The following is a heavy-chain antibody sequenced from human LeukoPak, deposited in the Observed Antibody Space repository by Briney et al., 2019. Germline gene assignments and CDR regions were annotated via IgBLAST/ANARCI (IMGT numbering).Heavy chain of an antibody. CDR2: ISYDGSNK. CDR3: AKDPPGGYSYGLDY. V-gene: IGHV3-30*18. Sequence: GGSLGLSCAASGFTFSSYGMHWVRQAPGKGLEWVAVISYDGSNKYYADYVKGRFTISRDNSKNTLYLQMNSLRAEDTAVYYCAKDPPGGYSYGLDYWGQGTLVTVSS. CDR1: GFTFSSYG. J-gene: IGHJ4*02. D-gene: IGHD5-18*01.